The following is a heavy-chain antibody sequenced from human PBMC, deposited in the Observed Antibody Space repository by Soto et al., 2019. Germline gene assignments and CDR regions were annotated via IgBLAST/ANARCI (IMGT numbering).Heavy chain of an antibody. CDR1: GGTFRSYS. J-gene: IGHJ6*02. Sequence: QVQLVQSGDAVKKPGSSVKVSCKAPGGTFRSYSISWVRQAPGHGLEWMGGIIPIFDITNYAQKFQGRVTTTADESMSTAYMELSILGSDDTALYYCVRTDEGGYSSNHQYSYALDVWCQGTTGTV. CDR3: VRTDEGGYSSNHQYSYALDV. D-gene: IGHD3-22*01. CDR2: IIPIFDIT. V-gene: IGHV1-69*01.